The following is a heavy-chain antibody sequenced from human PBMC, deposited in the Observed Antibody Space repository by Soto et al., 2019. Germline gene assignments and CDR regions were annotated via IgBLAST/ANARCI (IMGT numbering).Heavy chain of an antibody. Sequence: GGSLRLSCAASGFTVSSNYMSWVRQAPGKGLEWVSVIYSGGSTYYADSVKGRFTISRDNSKNTLYLQMNSLRAEDTAVYYCARYWDDYGDYVSDYYYMDVWGKGTTVTVSS. CDR2: IYSGGST. CDR3: ARYWDDYGDYVSDYYYMDV. V-gene: IGHV3-66*01. D-gene: IGHD4-17*01. J-gene: IGHJ6*03. CDR1: GFTVSSNY.